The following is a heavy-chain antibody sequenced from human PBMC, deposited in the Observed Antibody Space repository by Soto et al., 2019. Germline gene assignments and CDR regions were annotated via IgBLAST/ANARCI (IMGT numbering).Heavy chain of an antibody. CDR2: ISGSGGST. V-gene: IGHV3-23*01. D-gene: IGHD2-15*01. CDR1: RFTFRSYA. J-gene: IGHJ5*02. Sequence: EGSLRLSCSASRFTFRSYAMSWVRQAPGKGLEWVSGISGSGGSTYYADAVQGRFTISRDNSKNILYLQMNSLRAEDTAVYYCAKDYEEVVVAAGFDPWGQGTLVTVSS. CDR3: AKDYEEVVVAAGFDP.